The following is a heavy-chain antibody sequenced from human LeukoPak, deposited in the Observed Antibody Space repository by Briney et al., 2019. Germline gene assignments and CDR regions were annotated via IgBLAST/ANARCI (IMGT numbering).Heavy chain of an antibody. CDR3: ARVFRQQLVRGYWFDP. Sequence: ASETLSLTCTVSGGSISSSSYYWGWIRQPPGKGLEWIGSIYHSGSTYYNPSLKSRVTISVDTSKNQFSLKLSSVTAADTAVYYCARVFRQQLVRGYWFDPWGQGTLVTVSS. CDR2: IYHSGST. CDR1: GGSISSSSYY. V-gene: IGHV4-39*07. D-gene: IGHD6-13*01. J-gene: IGHJ5*02.